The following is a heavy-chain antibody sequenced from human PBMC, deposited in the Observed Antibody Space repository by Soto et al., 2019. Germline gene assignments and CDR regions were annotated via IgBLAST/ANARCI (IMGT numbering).Heavy chain of an antibody. CDR1: GFTFSIYG. Sequence: QVQLVESGGGVVQPGRSLRLSCAASGFTFSIYGMHWVRQAPGKGLEWVAVIWFDGSNKYYADSVKGRFTISRDNSKNALYLQMNSLRAADTAVYYCARVVITGTTFRGFDYWGQGTLVTVSS. J-gene: IGHJ4*02. CDR2: IWFDGSNK. CDR3: ARVVITGTTFRGFDY. D-gene: IGHD1-20*01. V-gene: IGHV3-33*01.